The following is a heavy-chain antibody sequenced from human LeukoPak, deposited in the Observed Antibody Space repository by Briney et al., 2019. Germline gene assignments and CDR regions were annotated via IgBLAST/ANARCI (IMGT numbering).Heavy chain of an antibody. CDR3: AKDQLVGGTGGWLDP. V-gene: IGHV3-30*18. J-gene: IGHJ5*02. D-gene: IGHD1-26*01. Sequence: GGSLRLSCAASGFTFSAYGMHWVRQAPGKGLEWVALISYHGSNKYYTDSVKGRFTTSRDNSKNTLYLQMNSLRPEDTAVYYCAKDQLVGGTGGWLDPWGQGTLVTVSS. CDR2: ISYHGSNK. CDR1: GFTFSAYG.